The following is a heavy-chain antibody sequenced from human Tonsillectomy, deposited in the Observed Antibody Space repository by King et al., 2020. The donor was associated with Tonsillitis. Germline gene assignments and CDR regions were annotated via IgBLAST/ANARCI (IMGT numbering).Heavy chain of an antibody. V-gene: IGHV3-48*04. J-gene: IGHJ4*02. Sequence: DVQLVESGGGLVQPGGSLRLSCAASGFTFSSYSMNWVRQAPGKGLEWVSYISSSSSTIYYADSVKGRFTISRDNAKNSLYLQMNSLRAEDTAVYYCATLLGDYVWGSYRDVDYWGQGTLVTVSS. D-gene: IGHD3-16*02. CDR2: ISSSSSTI. CDR3: ATLLGDYVWGSYRDVDY. CDR1: GFTFSSYS.